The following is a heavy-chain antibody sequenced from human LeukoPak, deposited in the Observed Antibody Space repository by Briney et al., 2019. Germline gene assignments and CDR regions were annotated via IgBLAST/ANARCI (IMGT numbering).Heavy chain of an antibody. Sequence: GGSLRLSCAASGFTFSSFSMNWVRQAPGKGLEWVSSISSSSRYIYYADSVKGRFTISRDNAKNTLYLQMNSLRAEDTAVYYCASRLLHAFDIWGQGTMVTVSS. V-gene: IGHV3-21*01. CDR1: GFTFSSFS. J-gene: IGHJ3*02. CDR2: ISSSSRYI. CDR3: ASRLLHAFDI. D-gene: IGHD2-15*01.